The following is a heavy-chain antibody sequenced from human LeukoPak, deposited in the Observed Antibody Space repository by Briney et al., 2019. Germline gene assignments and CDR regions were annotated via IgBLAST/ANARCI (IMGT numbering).Heavy chain of an antibody. CDR2: INPNSGAT. J-gene: IGHJ4*02. D-gene: IGHD6-13*01. CDR1: GYTFTDYY. CDR3: ARGSSSWSTFDY. V-gene: IGHV1-2*02. Sequence: ASVKVSCKASGYTFTDYYMLWVRQAPGQGLEWMGWINPNSGATKYAQKFQGRVTMTRDRSISTAYMELSRLRSDDTAVYYCARGSSSWSTFDYWGRGTLVTVSS.